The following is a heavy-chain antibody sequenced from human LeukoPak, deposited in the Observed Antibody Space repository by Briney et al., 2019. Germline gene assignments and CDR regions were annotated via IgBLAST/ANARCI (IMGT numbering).Heavy chain of an antibody. CDR3: ARAEVVALSFDY. D-gene: IGHD3-22*01. Sequence: PSETLSLTCTVSGGSISSYYWSWIRQPPGKGLEWIGYIYYSGSTNYNPSLKSRVTISVDTSKNQFSLKLSSVTAADTAVYYCARAEVVALSFDYWGQGTLVTVSS. CDR1: GGSISSYY. V-gene: IGHV4-59*01. CDR2: IYYSGST. J-gene: IGHJ4*02.